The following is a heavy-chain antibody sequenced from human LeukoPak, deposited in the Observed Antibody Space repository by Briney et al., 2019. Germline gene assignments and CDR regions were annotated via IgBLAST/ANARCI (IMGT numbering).Heavy chain of an antibody. CDR3: ARYRLGCFDP. CDR2: TSYSGTT. Sequence: PSETLSLTCTVSGGSITTNDYLWGWIRQPPGKGLEWVGTTSYSGTTSYNPSLKSRLTISVDMSRNQFSLKLTSVTAADTALYFCARYRLGCFDPWGQGTLVIVSS. CDR1: GGSITTNDYL. V-gene: IGHV4-39*01. J-gene: IGHJ5*02. D-gene: IGHD1-26*01.